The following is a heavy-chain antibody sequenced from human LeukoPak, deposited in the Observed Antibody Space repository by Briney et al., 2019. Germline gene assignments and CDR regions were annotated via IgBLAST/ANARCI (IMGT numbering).Heavy chain of an antibody. V-gene: IGHV3-7*05. CDR2: INPDGSAK. J-gene: IGHJ2*01. Sequence: PGGSLRLSCAASGFTISIYWMTWVRQAPGKGLEWVANINPDGSAKAYVDSVKGRFTISRDNAKKSLFLEMNSLRVEDTAVYYCASPLVESGGNIYFGLWGRGTLVTVSS. CDR3: ASPLVESGGNIYFGL. CDR1: GFTISIYW. D-gene: IGHD4-23*01.